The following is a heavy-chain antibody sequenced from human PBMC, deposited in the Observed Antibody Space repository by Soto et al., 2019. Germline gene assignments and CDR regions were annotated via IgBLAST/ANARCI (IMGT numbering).Heavy chain of an antibody. Sequence: QVQLVQSGAEVKKPGSSVKVSCKASGGSFSSYIVSWVRQAPGQGLEWMGRIIPVLGVEYYAQKFQGRVTRSAGRCTSTADMELSSLRWEDTAVYYCAKAPDAGAAARGDYGMDVWGLGTTVTVS. CDR1: GGSFSSYI. D-gene: IGHD6-6*01. J-gene: IGHJ6*02. CDR2: IIPVLGVE. V-gene: IGHV1-69*02. CDR3: AKAPDAGAAARGDYGMDV.